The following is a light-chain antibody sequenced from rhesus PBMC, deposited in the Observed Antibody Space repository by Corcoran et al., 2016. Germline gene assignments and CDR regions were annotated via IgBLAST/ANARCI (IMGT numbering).Light chain of an antibody. CDR3: KQESNWPLT. CDR1: QSVSSN. Sequence: EIIMTQSPATLSLSPGERATLSCRTSQSVSSNFAWYQPKPGQAPRLLIYDASNRATGVPDRFSGRGAGTGLTLTISSLEAEDVGVYYCKQESNWPLTFGGGTKVEIK. J-gene: IGKJ4*01. V-gene: IGKV3-35*01. CDR2: DAS.